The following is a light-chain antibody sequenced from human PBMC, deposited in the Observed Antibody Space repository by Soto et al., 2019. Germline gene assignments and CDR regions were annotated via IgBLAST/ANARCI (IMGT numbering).Light chain of an antibody. J-gene: IGKJ1*01. Sequence: DIQMTQSPATLSASVGDRVTITCRASQSISSWLAWYQQKPGKVPKLLIDDSSSLESGFPSRFSGGRSGTYFTLSISSLQPDDFATYDCQQYNTYPWTFGQGTNVEIK. CDR1: QSISSW. V-gene: IGKV1-5*01. CDR2: DSS. CDR3: QQYNTYPWT.